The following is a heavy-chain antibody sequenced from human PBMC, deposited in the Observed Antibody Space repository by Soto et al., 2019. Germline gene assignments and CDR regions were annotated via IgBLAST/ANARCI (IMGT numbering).Heavy chain of an antibody. J-gene: IGHJ4*02. D-gene: IGHD2-15*01. CDR2: IRYDGSNI. V-gene: IGHV3-33*01. Sequence: QVQLVESGGGVVQPGRSLRLSCAASGSIFRGYGMHWVRQAPGKGLEWVAVIRYDGSNINYADSVMGRFTISRDNSKNTLDLEMNSLRAEDTAVYYCVRDGIGGTTVRGYLDYWGQGNLVTVSS. CDR1: GSIFRGYG. CDR3: VRDGIGGTTVRGYLDY.